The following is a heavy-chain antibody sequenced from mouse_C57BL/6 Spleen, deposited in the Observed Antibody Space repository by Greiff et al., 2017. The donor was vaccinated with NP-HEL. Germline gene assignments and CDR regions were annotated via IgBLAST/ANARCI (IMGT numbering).Heavy chain of an antibody. CDR2: IYPGDGDT. CDR3: ARRKGTGTLDY. V-gene: IGHV1-82*01. Sequence: QVQLQQSGPELVKPGASVKISCKASGYAFSSSWMNWVKQRPGKGLEWIGRIYPGDGDTNYNGKFKGKATLTADKSSSTAYMQLSSLTSEDSAVYVCARRKGTGTLDYWGQGTTLTVSS. J-gene: IGHJ2*01. CDR1: GYAFSSSW. D-gene: IGHD4-1*01.